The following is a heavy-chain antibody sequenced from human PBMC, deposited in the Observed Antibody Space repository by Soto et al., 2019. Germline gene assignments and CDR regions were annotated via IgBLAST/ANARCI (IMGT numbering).Heavy chain of an antibody. Sequence: GGSLRLSCAASGFTFSSYAMSWVRQAPGKGLEWVSAISGSGGSTYYADSVKGRFTISRDNSKNTLYLQMNSLRAEDTAVYYWAKRVGYCSGGSCTYYFDYWGQGTLVTVSS. V-gene: IGHV3-23*01. CDR2: ISGSGGST. D-gene: IGHD2-15*01. J-gene: IGHJ4*02. CDR3: AKRVGYCSGGSCTYYFDY. CDR1: GFTFSSYA.